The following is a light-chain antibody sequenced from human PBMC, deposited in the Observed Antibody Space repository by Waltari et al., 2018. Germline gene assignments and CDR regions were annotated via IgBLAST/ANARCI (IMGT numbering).Light chain of an antibody. CDR3: AVWDARLNGPV. V-gene: IGLV1-44*01. CDR2: DRN. Sequence: QSVLTQTPSASGTPGQRVTISCSGTSSNVGGRTGHWYQQVPGTAPNLLINDRNQRASGAPDRFSGSKSGTSASLAISGLQSEDEADYFCAVWDARLNGPVFGGGTKVTVL. CDR1: SSNVGGRT. J-gene: IGLJ2*01.